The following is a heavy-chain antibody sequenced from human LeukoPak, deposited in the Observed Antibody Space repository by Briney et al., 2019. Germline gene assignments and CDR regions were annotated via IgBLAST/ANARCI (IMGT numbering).Heavy chain of an antibody. CDR1: GDSISSSSYY. Sequence: SETLSLTCNVSGDSISSSSYYWSWIRVPPGKGLEWIGSIYYAGSTYYNPSLKSRVTLSVDTSTNHFSLNIRSVTAADTAMYYCARVGYCSGGSCLNWFDPWGRGTLVTVSS. V-gene: IGHV4-39*02. CDR3: ARVGYCSGGSCLNWFDP. D-gene: IGHD2-15*01. J-gene: IGHJ5*02. CDR2: IYYAGST.